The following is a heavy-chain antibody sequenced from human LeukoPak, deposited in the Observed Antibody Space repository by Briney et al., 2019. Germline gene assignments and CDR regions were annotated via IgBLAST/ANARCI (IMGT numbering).Heavy chain of an antibody. V-gene: IGHV4-59*01. Sequence: PSETLSLTCTVPGGSISSYYWSWIRQPPGKGLEWIGYIYYSGSTNYNPSLQSRVTISVDTSKNQFSLKLSSATAADTAVYYCARGLRWFDYWGQGTLVTVSS. CDR2: IYYSGST. CDR3: ARGLRWFDY. D-gene: IGHD4-23*01. CDR1: GGSISSYY. J-gene: IGHJ4*02.